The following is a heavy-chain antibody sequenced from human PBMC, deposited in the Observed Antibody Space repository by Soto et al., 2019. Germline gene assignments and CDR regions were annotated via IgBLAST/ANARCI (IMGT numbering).Heavy chain of an antibody. CDR3: ARGGAVAVWYYGMDV. D-gene: IGHD2-15*01. Sequence: GTSVKVSCKASGYTFTSDDINWVRQATGQGLEWMGWMNPNSGNTGDAQKFQGRATMTRNTSISTAYMELSSLRSEDTDVYSCARGGAVAVWYYGMDVWGQGTTVTVSS. CDR2: MNPNSGNT. CDR1: GYTFTSDD. J-gene: IGHJ6*02. V-gene: IGHV1-8*01.